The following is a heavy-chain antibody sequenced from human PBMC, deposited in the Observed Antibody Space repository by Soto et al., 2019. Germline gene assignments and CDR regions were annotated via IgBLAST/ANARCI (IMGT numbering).Heavy chain of an antibody. J-gene: IGHJ6*02. Sequence: QVQLQESGPGLVKPSETLSLSCTVSGGSISSYYWSWFRQSPGKRMEWIGYVHHSWASSYNPSLQSRVAITLATSKSQFTRTVTSVTATDTAVYYCAREGFGPLDGLVDVWGQGTTVTVSS. CDR1: GGSISSYY. V-gene: IGHV4-59*12. CDR2: VHHSWAS. CDR3: AREGFGPLDGLVDV. D-gene: IGHD3-10*01.